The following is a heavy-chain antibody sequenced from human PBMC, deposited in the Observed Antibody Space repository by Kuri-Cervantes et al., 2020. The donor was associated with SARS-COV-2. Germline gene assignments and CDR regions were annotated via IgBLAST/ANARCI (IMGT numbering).Heavy chain of an antibody. J-gene: IGHJ6*02. CDR1: GFTFSSYA. CDR3: ARAGMVRGVIFHRILDV. CDR2: ISSNGGST. V-gene: IGHV3-64*04. D-gene: IGHD3-10*01. Sequence: GESLKISCSASGFTFSSYAMHWVRQAPGKGLEYVSAISSNGGSTYYADSVKGRFTISRDNAKNSLYLQMNSLRAEDTAVYYCARAGMVRGVIFHRILDVWGQGTTVTVSS.